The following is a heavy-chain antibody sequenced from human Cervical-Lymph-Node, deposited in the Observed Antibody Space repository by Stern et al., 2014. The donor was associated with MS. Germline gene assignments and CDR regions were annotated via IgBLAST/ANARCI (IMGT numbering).Heavy chain of an antibody. J-gene: IGHJ4*02. CDR2: IYYSGST. CDR1: GGSISSGDYY. Sequence: QVQLQESGPGLVKPSQTLSLTCTVSGGSISSGDYYWSWIRQPPGKGLEWIVYIYYSGSTYYNPSLKSRVTISVDTSKNQFSLKLSSVTAADTAVYYCARDSSGYYLILDYWGQGTLVTVSS. D-gene: IGHD3-22*01. V-gene: IGHV4-30-4*01. CDR3: ARDSSGYYLILDY.